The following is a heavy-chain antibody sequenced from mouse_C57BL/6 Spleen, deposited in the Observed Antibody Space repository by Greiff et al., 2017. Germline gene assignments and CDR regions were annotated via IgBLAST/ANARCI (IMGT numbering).Heavy chain of an antibody. V-gene: IGHV1-64*01. CDR3: ARVYSNYVTPFAY. CDR2: IHPNSGST. J-gene: IGHJ3*01. Sequence: QVQLQQPGAELVKPGASVKLSCKASGYTFTSYWMHWVKQRPGQGLEWIGMIHPNSGSTNYNEKFKSKATLTVDKSSSTAYMQLSSLTSEDSAVXYCARVYSNYVTPFAYWGQGTLVTVSA. D-gene: IGHD2-5*01. CDR1: GYTFTSYW.